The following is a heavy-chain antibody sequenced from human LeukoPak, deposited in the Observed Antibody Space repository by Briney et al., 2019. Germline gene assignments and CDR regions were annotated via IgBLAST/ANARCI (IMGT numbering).Heavy chain of an antibody. CDR2: ISYDGSNK. V-gene: IGHV3-30*03. CDR1: GFTFSSYG. J-gene: IGHJ4*02. Sequence: GRSLRLPCAASGFTFSSYGMHWVRQAPGKGLEWVAVISYDGSNKYYADSVKGRFTISRDNSKNTLYLQMNSLRAEDTAVYYATLDGSDYWGQGTLVTVSS. CDR3: TLDGSDY. D-gene: IGHD1-26*01.